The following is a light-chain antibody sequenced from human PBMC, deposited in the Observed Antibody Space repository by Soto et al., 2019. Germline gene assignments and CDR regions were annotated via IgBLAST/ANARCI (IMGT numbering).Light chain of an antibody. CDR1: QSISSW. CDR3: QQYHSLNT. J-gene: IGKJ5*01. V-gene: IGKV1-5*03. CDR2: KAS. Sequence: DIQMTQSPSTLSASVGDRVTITCRASQSISSWLAWYQQKPGKAPKVLIYKASSLESGVPSRFSGSGSGTEFTLTISSLQPDDFATYYCQQYHSLNTFGQGTRLEIK.